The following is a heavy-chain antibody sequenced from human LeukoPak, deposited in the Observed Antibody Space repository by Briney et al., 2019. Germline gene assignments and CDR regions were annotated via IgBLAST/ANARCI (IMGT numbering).Heavy chain of an antibody. J-gene: IGHJ4*02. CDR2: ISAYNGNT. D-gene: IGHD6-13*01. CDR1: GYTFTSYG. CDR3: ARVTAAGREEYYFDY. V-gene: IGHV1-18*04. Sequence: ASVKDSCKASGYTFTSYGISWVRQAPGQGLEWMGWISAYNGNTNYAQKLQGRVTMTTDTSTSTAYMELRSLRSDDTAVYYCARVTAAGREEYYFDYWGQGTLVTVSS.